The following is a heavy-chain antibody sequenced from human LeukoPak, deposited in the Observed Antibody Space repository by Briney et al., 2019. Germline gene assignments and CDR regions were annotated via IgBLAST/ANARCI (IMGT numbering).Heavy chain of an antibody. J-gene: IGHJ4*02. V-gene: IGHV3-21*01. CDR1: RFSFADYT. Sequence: KTGGSLRLSGAASRFSFADYTMNSVRQAPGKGLEWVSSISSSSSYINYADSVKGRFTISRDNAKNSVYLQMNNLRAENTAVYYCARDHPVTGELLLVRQRIFYQWGQGTLVTVSS. D-gene: IGHD7-27*01. CDR2: ISSSSSYI. CDR3: ARDHPVTGELLLVRQRIFYQ.